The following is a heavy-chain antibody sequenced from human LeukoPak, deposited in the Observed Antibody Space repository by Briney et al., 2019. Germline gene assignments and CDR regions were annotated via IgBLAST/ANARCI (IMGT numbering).Heavy chain of an antibody. CDR2: IYYSGST. Sequence: SETLSLTCTVSGGSISSYYWSWIRQPPGKGLEWIGYIYYSGSTNYNPSLKSRFTISVDTSKNQFSLKLSSVTAADTAVYYCARDGGVYSSSWYPLGDYYYYYMDVWGKGTTVTVSS. D-gene: IGHD6-13*01. J-gene: IGHJ6*03. V-gene: IGHV4-59*01. CDR3: ARDGGVYSSSWYPLGDYYYYYMDV. CDR1: GGSISSYY.